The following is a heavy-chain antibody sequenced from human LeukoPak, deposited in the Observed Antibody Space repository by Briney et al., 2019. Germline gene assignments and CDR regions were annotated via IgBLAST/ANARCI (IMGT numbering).Heavy chain of an antibody. D-gene: IGHD5-18*01. CDR3: ARAVGTAMVSFDY. V-gene: IGHV3-21*01. J-gene: IGHJ4*02. Sequence: GGSLRLSCAASGFTFSSYSMNWVRQAPGKGLEWVSSISSSSSYIYYADSVKGRFTISRDNAKNSLYLQMNSLRAEDTAVYYCARAVGTAMVSFDYWGQGTLVTVSS. CDR1: GFTFSSYS. CDR2: ISSSSSYI.